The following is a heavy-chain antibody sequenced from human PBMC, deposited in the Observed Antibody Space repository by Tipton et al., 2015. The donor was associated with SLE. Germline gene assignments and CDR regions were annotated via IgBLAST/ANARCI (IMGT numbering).Heavy chain of an antibody. V-gene: IGHV3-74*01. J-gene: IGHJ3*02. Sequence: SLRLSCAASGFTFSTYWMNWVRQPPGKGLVWVSRINSDGSSTGYADSVKGRFTISRDNAKSSLYLQMNSLRAEDTALYYCAKGDAFDIWGQGTVVTVSS. CDR1: GFTFSTYW. CDR2: INSDGSST. CDR3: AKGDAFDI.